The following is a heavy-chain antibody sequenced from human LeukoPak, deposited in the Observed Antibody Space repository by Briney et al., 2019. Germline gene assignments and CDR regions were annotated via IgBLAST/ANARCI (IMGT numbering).Heavy chain of an antibody. CDR3: AKGGGGLYYYDSSGYYYHFDY. Sequence: GGSLRLSCAASGFTFSSYGMSWVRQAPGKGLEWVSAISGSGGSTYYADSVKGRFTISRDNSKNTLYLQTNSLRAEDTAVYYCAKGGGGLYYYDSSGYYYHFDYWGQGTLVTVSS. J-gene: IGHJ4*02. D-gene: IGHD3-22*01. V-gene: IGHV3-23*01. CDR2: ISGSGGST. CDR1: GFTFSSYG.